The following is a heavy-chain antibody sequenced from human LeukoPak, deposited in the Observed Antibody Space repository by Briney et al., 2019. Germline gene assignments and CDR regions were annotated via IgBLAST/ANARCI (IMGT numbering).Heavy chain of an antibody. D-gene: IGHD2-2*01. CDR1: GYTFSDYY. CDR3: ARDGPGYCSPTSCSDNWFDP. CDR2: INPKSGDT. V-gene: IGHV1-2*06. J-gene: IGHJ5*02. Sequence: ASVKVSCKASGYTFSDYYMYWLRQAPGEGLEWMGRINPKSGDTNYAQNFQGRVTMTTDTSISTAYMDLSSLRSDDTAVYICARDGPGYCSPTSCSDNWFDPWGQGALVTVSS.